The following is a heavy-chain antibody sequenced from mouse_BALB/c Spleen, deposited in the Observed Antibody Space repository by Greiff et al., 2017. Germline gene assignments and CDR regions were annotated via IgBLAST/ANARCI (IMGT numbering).Heavy chain of an antibody. D-gene: IGHD2-10*01. J-gene: IGHJ4*01. V-gene: IGHV5-17*02. CDR2: ISSGSSTI. CDR1: GFTFSSFG. Sequence: EVQRVESGGGLVQPGGSRKLSCAASGFTFSSFGMHWVRQAPEKGLEWVAYISSGSSTIYYADTVKGRFTISRDNPKNTLFLQMTSLRSEDTAMYYCARGLLRAMDYWGQGTSVTVSS. CDR3: ARGLLRAMDY.